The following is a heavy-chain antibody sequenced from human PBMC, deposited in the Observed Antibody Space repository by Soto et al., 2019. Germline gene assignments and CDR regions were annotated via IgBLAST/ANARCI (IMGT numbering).Heavy chain of an antibody. CDR2: ISYDGDSR. D-gene: IGHD2-21*02. J-gene: IGHJ4*02. CDR1: GFTLSNYA. V-gene: IGHV3-30-3*01. CDR3: ARDPPYDLLRTIDWYSGALDY. Sequence: GGSLRLSCEVSGFTLSNYAMHWVRQAPGKGLEWLSVISYDGDSRYYADSVKGKFTISRDNSKNTLYLQMNSLRAEATAFYYCARDPPYDLLRTIDWYSGALDYWGQGTLVTVSS.